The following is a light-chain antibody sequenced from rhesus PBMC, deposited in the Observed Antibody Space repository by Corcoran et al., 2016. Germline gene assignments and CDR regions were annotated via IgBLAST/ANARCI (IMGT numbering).Light chain of an antibody. CDR3: LQGYSTPFT. CDR2: AAS. Sequence: DIQMTQSPSSLSASVGDRVTITCRASQGISDYLSWYQQTPGKAPKRLIDAASSLESGVPSRCSGSGSGTEFTLTISSLQPEDFEAYYCLQGYSTPFTFGPGTKLDIK. V-gene: IGKV1-36*02. CDR1: QGISDY. J-gene: IGKJ3*01.